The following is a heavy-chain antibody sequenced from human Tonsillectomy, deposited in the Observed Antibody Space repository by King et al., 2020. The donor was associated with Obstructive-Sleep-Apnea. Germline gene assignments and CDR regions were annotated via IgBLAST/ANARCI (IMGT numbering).Heavy chain of an antibody. D-gene: IGHD3-22*01. V-gene: IGHV4-30-4*01. Sequence: VQLQESGPGLVKPSQTLSLTCTVSGGSISSGDYYWSWIRQPPGKGLEWIWYIYYSGSTYYNPSLRSRVTISVVTSKNQFSLKLSSVTAADTAVYYCARDPGYYDSSGNFDYWGQGTLVTVSS. CDR2: IYYSGST. CDR1: GGSISSGDYY. CDR3: ARDPGYYDSSGNFDY. J-gene: IGHJ4*02.